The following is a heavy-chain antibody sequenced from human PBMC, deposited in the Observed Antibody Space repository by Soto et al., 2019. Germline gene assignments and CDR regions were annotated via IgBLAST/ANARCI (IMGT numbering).Heavy chain of an antibody. V-gene: IGHV3-30-3*01. J-gene: IGHJ4*02. CDR1: GFTFSSYA. CDR3: ARDPVAYCGGDCRTFDY. Sequence: QVQLVESGGGVVQPGRSLRLSCAASGFTFSSYAMHWVRQAPGKGLEWVAVISYDGSNKYYADSVKGRFTISRDNSKKPLYLQKNSLRAEDTAVDYCARDPVAYCGGDCRTFDYWGQGTLVTVSS. CDR2: ISYDGSNK. D-gene: IGHD2-21*02.